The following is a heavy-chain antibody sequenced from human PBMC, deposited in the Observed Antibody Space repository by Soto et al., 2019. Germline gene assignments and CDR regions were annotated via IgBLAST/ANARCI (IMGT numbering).Heavy chain of an antibody. CDR1: GGSFSGYY. CDR3: ARGPLTYYDFWSGSMTAHAEYFQH. J-gene: IGHJ1*01. Sequence: QVQLQQGGAGLLKPSETLSLTCAVYGGSFSGYYWSWIRQPPGKGLEWIGEINHSGSTNYNPSLKRRVTISVDTSKNQFTLKLSSVTAAVTAVYYCARGPLTYYDFWSGSMTAHAEYFQHWGQGTLVTVSS. CDR2: INHSGST. V-gene: IGHV4-34*01. D-gene: IGHD3-3*01.